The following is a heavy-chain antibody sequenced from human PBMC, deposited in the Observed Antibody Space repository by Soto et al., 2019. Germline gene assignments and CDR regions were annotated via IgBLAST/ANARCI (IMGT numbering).Heavy chain of an antibody. J-gene: IGHJ6*02. CDR2: IWYDGSNK. CDR1: GFTFIGYG. Sequence: PGGSLQLSCAASGFTFIGYGMHWVRKAPGKGLDWVAVIWYDGSNKYYADSVKGRFTISRDNSKNTLYLQMNSLRAEDTAVYYCARGVRLVVVPAAYAYGMDVWGQGNTVTVSS. D-gene: IGHD2-2*01. V-gene: IGHV3-33*01. CDR3: ARGVRLVVVPAAYAYGMDV.